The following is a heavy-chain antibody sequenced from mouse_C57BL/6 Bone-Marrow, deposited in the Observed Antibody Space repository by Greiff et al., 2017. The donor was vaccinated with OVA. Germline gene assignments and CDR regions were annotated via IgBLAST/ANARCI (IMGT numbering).Heavy chain of an antibody. CDR1: GFTFSDYG. Sequence: VQLKESGGGLVKPGGSLKLSCAASGFTFSDYGMHWVRQAPEKGLEWVAYLSSGSSTIYYADPVKGRFTISRDNAKNTLFLQMTRLRSEDTAMYYCAREGPYYGYFDVWGTGTTVTVSS. V-gene: IGHV5-17*01. CDR3: AREGPYYGYFDV. CDR2: LSSGSSTI. D-gene: IGHD2-10*01. J-gene: IGHJ1*03.